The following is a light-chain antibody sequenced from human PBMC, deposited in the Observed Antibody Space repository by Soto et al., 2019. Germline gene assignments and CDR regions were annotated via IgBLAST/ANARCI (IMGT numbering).Light chain of an antibody. V-gene: IGLV1-44*01. CDR3: AAWDDRLNGLV. J-gene: IGLJ1*01. CDR2: NNN. CDR1: SSNIGPNA. Sequence: QSVLTQPPSASGTPGQKVTISCSGSSSNIGPNAVNWYQQLPGTAPKLLLYNNNQRPSGVSDRFSGSKSGTSASLAISGLQSDDEADYHCAAWDDRLNGLVFGTGTKLTVL.